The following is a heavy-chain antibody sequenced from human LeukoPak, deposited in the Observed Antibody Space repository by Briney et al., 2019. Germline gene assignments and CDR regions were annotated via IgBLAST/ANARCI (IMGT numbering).Heavy chain of an antibody. V-gene: IGHV1-18*01. CDR1: GYTFTSYA. CDR2: ISTNNGDT. CDR3: ARDWFSSGFPYY. Sequence: ASVKVSCKASGYTFTSYAMNWVRQAPGQGLEWMGWISTNNGDTNYARDLQGRVTMTTDTSTSTAYMELRSLRSDDTAVYYCARDWFSSGFPYYWGQGTLVTVSS. D-gene: IGHD3-22*01. J-gene: IGHJ4*02.